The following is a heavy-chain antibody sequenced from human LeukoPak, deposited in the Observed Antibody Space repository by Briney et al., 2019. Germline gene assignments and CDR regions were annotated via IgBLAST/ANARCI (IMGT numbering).Heavy chain of an antibody. CDR3: AKTVRTRWGFDY. V-gene: IGHV3-23*01. CDR1: GFTFSSYA. J-gene: IGHJ4*02. Sequence: GGSLRLSCAASGFTFSSYAMSWVRQAPGKGLGWVSIISGSGGSTSYADSVKGRFTISRDNSNNTLYLQMSSLRAEDTALYYCAKTVRTRWGFDYWGQGTLVTVSS. D-gene: IGHD4-23*01. CDR2: ISGSGGST.